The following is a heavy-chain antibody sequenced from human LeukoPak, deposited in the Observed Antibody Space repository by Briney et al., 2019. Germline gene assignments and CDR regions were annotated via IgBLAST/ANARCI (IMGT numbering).Heavy chain of an antibody. J-gene: IGHJ5*02. D-gene: IGHD6-19*01. CDR3: ARKRSSGSRPLYWFDP. V-gene: IGHV1-2*02. Sequence: ASVTVSFKASGYTLTGYYMHWVRQPPGQGLEWMGWINPNSGGTNYAQKFQGRVTMTRDTSISTAYMELSRLRSDDTAVYYCARKRSSGSRPLYWFDPWGQGTLVTVSS. CDR1: GYTLTGYY. CDR2: INPNSGGT.